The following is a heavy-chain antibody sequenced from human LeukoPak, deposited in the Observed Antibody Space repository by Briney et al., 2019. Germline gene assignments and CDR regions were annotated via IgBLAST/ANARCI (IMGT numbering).Heavy chain of an antibody. Sequence: ASVKVSCKASGGTFSSYAISWVRQAPGQGLEWMGGIIPICGTANYAQKFQGRVTITADKSTSTAYMELSSLRSEDTAVYYCARTIYVLRYFDWFVDAFDIWGQGTMVTVSS. CDR2: IIPICGTA. CDR1: GGTFSSYA. D-gene: IGHD3-9*01. CDR3: ARTIYVLRYFDWFVDAFDI. J-gene: IGHJ3*02. V-gene: IGHV1-69*06.